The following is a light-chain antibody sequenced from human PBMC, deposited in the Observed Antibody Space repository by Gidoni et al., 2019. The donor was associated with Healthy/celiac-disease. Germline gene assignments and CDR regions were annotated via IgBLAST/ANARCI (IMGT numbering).Light chain of an antibody. J-gene: IGKJ4*01. CDR2: DAS. V-gene: IGKV3-11*01. Sequence: EIVLTQSTATLSLSPGERATLSCRASQSVSSYLDWYQQKPGQAHRLHIYDASNRATGIPARFSGSGSGTDFTLTISSLEPEDFAVYYCQQRSNWRLTFGGGTKVEIK. CDR1: QSVSSY. CDR3: QQRSNWRLT.